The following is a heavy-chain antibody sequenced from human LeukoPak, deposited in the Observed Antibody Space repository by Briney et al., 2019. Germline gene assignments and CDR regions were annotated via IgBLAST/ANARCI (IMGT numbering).Heavy chain of an antibody. V-gene: IGHV4-59*01. CDR3: ARVIWYYDSSGYLNWFDP. CDR2: IYNSGST. J-gene: IGHJ5*02. CDR1: GGAISIYY. D-gene: IGHD3-22*01. Sequence: SETLSLTCSVSGGAISIYYWSWIRQPPGKGLEWIGYIYNSGSTNYNPSLKSRVTISVDTSKNQFSLKLSSVTAADTAVYYCARVIWYYDSSGYLNWFDPWGQGTLVTVSS.